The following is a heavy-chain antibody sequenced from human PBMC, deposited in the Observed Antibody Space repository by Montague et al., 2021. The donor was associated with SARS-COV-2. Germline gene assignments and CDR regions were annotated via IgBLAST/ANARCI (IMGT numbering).Heavy chain of an antibody. CDR2: ISTSAYTT. Sequence: SLRLSCAASGFTFSNYDMNWVRQAPGKGPEWISYISTSAYTTSCAGSVKGRFTISRDNGKNSLYLQMNSLRVEDTAVYYCTRGYRSIVGDGLDIWGQGTKVTVSS. V-gene: IGHV3-48*03. J-gene: IGHJ3*02. CDR1: GFTFSNYD. CDR3: TRGYRSIVGDGLDI. D-gene: IGHD3-16*02.